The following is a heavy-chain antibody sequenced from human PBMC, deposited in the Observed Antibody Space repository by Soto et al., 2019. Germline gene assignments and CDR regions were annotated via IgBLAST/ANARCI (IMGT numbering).Heavy chain of an antibody. Sequence: ASVKVSCKASGYTFTSYYMHWVRQAPGQGLEWMGIINPSGGSTSYAQKFQGRVTMTRDTSTSTVYMELSSLRSEDTAVYYCARDGVGKQLRENSYSFLAFGGKGTTVTVS. CDR3: ARDGVGKQLRENSYSFLAF. CDR2: INPSGGST. CDR1: GYTFTSYY. J-gene: IGHJ6*03. V-gene: IGHV1-46*03. D-gene: IGHD5-18*01.